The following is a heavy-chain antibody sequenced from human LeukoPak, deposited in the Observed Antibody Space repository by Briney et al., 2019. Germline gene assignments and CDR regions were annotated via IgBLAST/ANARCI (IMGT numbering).Heavy chain of an antibody. CDR3: AGAYYGSLGSYYYYYMDV. CDR2: IYYSGST. Sequence: SETLSLTCSVSGGSISSGGYYWSWIRQHPGKGLEWIGYIYYSGSTYYNPSLKSRVTISVDTSKNQFSLQLSSVTAADTAVYYCAGAYYGSLGSYYYYYMDVWGKGTTVTVSS. D-gene: IGHD3-3*01. CDR1: GGSISSGGYY. J-gene: IGHJ6*03. V-gene: IGHV4-31*03.